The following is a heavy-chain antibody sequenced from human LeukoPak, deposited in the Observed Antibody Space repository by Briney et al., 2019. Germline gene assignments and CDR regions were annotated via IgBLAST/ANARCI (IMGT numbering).Heavy chain of an antibody. V-gene: IGHV3-64*02. D-gene: IGHD4-17*01. CDR2: ISTNGGST. Sequence: GGSLRLSCAASGFTFSSYAMHGVREAPGKGLDYGSAISTNGGSTYYADLVTGRYIISRDKSKNTLYLQMGGLRAEDGAVYYWARATNYGAYDVWGHGTLVTVSS. J-gene: IGHJ4*01. CDR1: GFTFSSYA. CDR3: ARATNYGAYDV.